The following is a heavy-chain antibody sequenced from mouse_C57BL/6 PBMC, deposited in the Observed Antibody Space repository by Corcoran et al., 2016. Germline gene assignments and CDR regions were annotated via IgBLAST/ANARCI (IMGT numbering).Heavy chain of an antibody. V-gene: IGHV1-18*01. CDR1: GYTFTDYN. J-gene: IGHJ1*03. CDR2: INPNNGGT. CDR3: ARPLGYGNFYWYFDV. Sequence: EVQLQQSGPELVKPGASVKIPCKASGYTFTDYNMDWVKQSHGKSLEWIGDINPNNGGTIYNQKFKGKATLTVDKSSSTAYMELRSLTSEDTAVYYCARPLGYGNFYWYFDVWGTGTTVTVSS. D-gene: IGHD2-1*01.